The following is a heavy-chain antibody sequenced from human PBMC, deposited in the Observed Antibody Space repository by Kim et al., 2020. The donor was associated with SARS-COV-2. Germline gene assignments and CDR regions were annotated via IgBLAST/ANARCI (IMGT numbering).Heavy chain of an antibody. CDR1: GFTFSDYY. J-gene: IGHJ3*02. Sequence: GGSLRLSCAASGFTFSDYYMSWIRQAPGKGLEWVSYISSSSSYTNYADSVKGRFTISRDNAKNSLYLQMNSLRAEDTAVYYCARDLLYGGSPHAFDIWGQGTMVTVSS. CDR3: ARDLLYGGSPHAFDI. D-gene: IGHD2-15*01. V-gene: IGHV3-11*05. CDR2: ISSSSSYT.